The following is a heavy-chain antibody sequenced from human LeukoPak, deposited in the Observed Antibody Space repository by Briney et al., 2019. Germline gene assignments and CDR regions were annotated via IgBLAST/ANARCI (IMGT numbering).Heavy chain of an antibody. CDR3: ARDHSQSAAGFDP. V-gene: IGHV4-4*07. CDR2: IYTSGST. Sequence: SETLSLTCTVSGGSIYSNYWSWIRQPAGKGLQWIGRIYTSGSTAYNPSLRGRVTMSVDTSTNQFSLKLRSVTAADTAVYYCARDHSQSAAGFDPWGQGILVTVSS. D-gene: IGHD6-13*01. J-gene: IGHJ5*02. CDR1: GGSIYSNY.